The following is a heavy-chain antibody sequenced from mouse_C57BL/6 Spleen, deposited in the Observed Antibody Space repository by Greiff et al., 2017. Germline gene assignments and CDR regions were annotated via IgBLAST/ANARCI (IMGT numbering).Heavy chain of an antibody. D-gene: IGHD1-1*01. J-gene: IGHJ2*01. CDR2: IYPRSGNT. CDR3: ARWEGSFYYFDY. CDR1: GYTFTSYG. Sequence: QVQLKQSGAELARPGASVKLSCKASGYTFTSYGISWVKQRTGQGLEWIGEIYPRSGNTYYNEKFKGKATLTADKSSSTAYMELRSLTSEDSAVYFCARWEGSFYYFDYWGQGTTLTVSS. V-gene: IGHV1-81*01.